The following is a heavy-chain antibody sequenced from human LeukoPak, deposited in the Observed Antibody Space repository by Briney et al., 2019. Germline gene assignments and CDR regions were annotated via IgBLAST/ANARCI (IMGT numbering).Heavy chain of an antibody. CDR3: ARGGGRFDP. J-gene: IGHJ5*02. CDR1: GHTFTSYY. D-gene: IGHD3-16*01. Sequence: ASVKVSCKASGHTFTSYYLHWVRQAPGQGLEWMGIINPSGGSTSYAQKFQGRVTITADESTSTAYMELSSLRSEDTAVYYCARGGGRFDPWGQGTLVTVSS. CDR2: INPSGGST. V-gene: IGHV1-46*01.